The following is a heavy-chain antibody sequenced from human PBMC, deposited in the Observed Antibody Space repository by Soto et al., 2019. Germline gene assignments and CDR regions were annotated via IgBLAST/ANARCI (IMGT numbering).Heavy chain of an antibody. V-gene: IGHV3-23*01. CDR1: GFNFNTYA. Sequence: RLSCAASGFNFNTYAMSWVRQAPGKGLEWVSGISGGGGSIHYVDSVKGRFTISRDNSKNTLYLQMDSLRGEDTAVYYCAKGKSSNYVSHAFDVWGQGTMVTVSS. CDR3: AKGKSSNYVSHAFDV. D-gene: IGHD3-10*02. J-gene: IGHJ3*01. CDR2: ISGGGGSI.